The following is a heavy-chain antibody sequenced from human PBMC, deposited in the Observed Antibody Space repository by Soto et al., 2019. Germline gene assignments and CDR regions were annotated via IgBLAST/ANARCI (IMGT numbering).Heavy chain of an antibody. CDR3: STTVITAPLFEY. Sequence: GSLRLSCAGSGFTFSGHYMDWVRQAPGKGLEWLGRIRNKPNGHTTEYAASVKGRFTISRDDSKNSVYLQMNSLKSEDTAVYYCSTTVITAPLFEYWGQGTLVTVSS. V-gene: IGHV3-72*01. CDR2: IRNKPNGHTT. CDR1: GFTFSGHY. D-gene: IGHD3-16*01. J-gene: IGHJ4*02.